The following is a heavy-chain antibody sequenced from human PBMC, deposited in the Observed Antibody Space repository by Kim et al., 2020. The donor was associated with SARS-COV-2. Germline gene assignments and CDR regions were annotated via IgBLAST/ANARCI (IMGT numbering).Heavy chain of an antibody. D-gene: IGHD3-22*01. CDR2: IIPILGIA. CDR3: ARTYYYDSSGYLTTAYNWFDP. Sequence: SVKVSCKASGGTFSSYAISWVRQAPGQGLEWMGRIIPILGIANYAQKFQGRVTITADKSTSTAYMELSSLRSEDTAVYYCARTYYYDSSGYLTTAYNWFDPWGQGTLVTVSS. V-gene: IGHV1-69*04. J-gene: IGHJ5*02. CDR1: GGTFSSYA.